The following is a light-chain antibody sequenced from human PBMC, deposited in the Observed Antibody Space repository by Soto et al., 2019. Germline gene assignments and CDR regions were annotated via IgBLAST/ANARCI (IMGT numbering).Light chain of an antibody. CDR1: NIGSKT. Sequence: SYVLTQPPSVSVAPGQTASITCGGNNIGSKTVHWYQQKPGQAPMLVVYDDADRPSGIPERFSGSNSGNMATLTITRVEAGDEAAYYCQVGDVSHDHHVFGGGTKLTVL. J-gene: IGLJ2*01. V-gene: IGLV3-21*02. CDR2: DDA. CDR3: QVGDVSHDHHV.